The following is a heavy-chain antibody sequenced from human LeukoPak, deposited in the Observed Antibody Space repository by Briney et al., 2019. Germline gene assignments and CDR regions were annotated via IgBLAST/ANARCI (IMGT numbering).Heavy chain of an antibody. V-gene: IGHV3-7*03. D-gene: IGHD3-22*01. Sequence: PGGSLRLSCEGSAFIFSGHWMNWVRQTPGKGLEWVASIKEDGSERQYVDSVKGRFSISRDNTKGSLFLQLNSLRAEDTAVYYCARGTYYYDSSGYYYIDYWGQGTLVTVSS. CDR1: AFIFSGHW. CDR3: ARGTYYYDSSGYYYIDY. CDR2: IKEDGSER. J-gene: IGHJ4*02.